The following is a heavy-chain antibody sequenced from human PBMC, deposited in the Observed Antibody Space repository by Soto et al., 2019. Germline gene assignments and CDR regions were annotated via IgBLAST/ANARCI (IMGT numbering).Heavy chain of an antibody. CDR2: ISKSSSLT. J-gene: IGHJ4*02. Sequence: PGGSLRLSCVGSEFSFSSYTMTWVRQAPGMGLEYLASISKSSSLTFYADSVRGRFIISRDNARDSLFLQMYSLRAEDTAVYYCVRGDDRVDWGQGTLVTVSS. D-gene: IGHD1-1*01. CDR3: VRGDDRVD. V-gene: IGHV3-21*01. CDR1: EFSFSSYT.